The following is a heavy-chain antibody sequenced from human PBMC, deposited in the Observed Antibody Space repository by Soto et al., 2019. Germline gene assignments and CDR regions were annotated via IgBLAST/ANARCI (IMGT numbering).Heavy chain of an antibody. CDR2: IWYDGSDK. CDR3: ARDRGPYYYYGMDV. J-gene: IGHJ6*04. V-gene: IGHV3-33*01. CDR1: GFTFSSYG. Sequence: PGGSLRLSCAASGFTFSSYGMHWVRQSPGKGLEWVAVIWYDGSDKYYTDAVKGRFTISRDNAKNTLCLQMDSLRAEDTAVYYCARDRGPYYYYGMDVWGRGTTVTVSS.